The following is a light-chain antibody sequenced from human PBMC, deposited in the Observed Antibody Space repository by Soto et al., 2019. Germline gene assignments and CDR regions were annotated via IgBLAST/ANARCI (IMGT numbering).Light chain of an antibody. Sequence: IQLTQSPSSLSASVGDRVTLTCRASQSINIYLNWYQQKPGKAPTLLIYAASSLQSGVPSRFSGSGSRTHLTLTISSLQTADFASYYCQQSYRSPYTFGQGTKMEI. CDR1: QSINIY. CDR3: QQSYRSPYT. V-gene: IGKV1-39*01. J-gene: IGKJ2*01. CDR2: AAS.